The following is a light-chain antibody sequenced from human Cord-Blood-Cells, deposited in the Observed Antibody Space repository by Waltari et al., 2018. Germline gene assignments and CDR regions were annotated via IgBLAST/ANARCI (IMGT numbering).Light chain of an antibody. J-gene: IGKJ2*01. Sequence: DIVMTQSPDSLAVSLGERATINCKSSQSVLYSSNNKNYLAWYQQKPGQPPKLLIYWASTRECGVPDRFSGSGSGTDFTLTISILQAEDVAVYYCQQYYSTPYTFGQGTKLEIK. V-gene: IGKV4-1*01. CDR3: QQYYSTPYT. CDR2: WAS. CDR1: QSVLYSSNNKNY.